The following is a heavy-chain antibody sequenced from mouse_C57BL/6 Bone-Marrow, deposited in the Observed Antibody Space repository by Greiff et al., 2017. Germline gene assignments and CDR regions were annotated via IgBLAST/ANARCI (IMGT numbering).Heavy chain of an antibody. CDR2: IDPENGDT. Sequence: VQLQQSGAELVRPGASVKLSCTASGFNIKDDYMHWVKQRPEQGLEWIGWIDPENGDTEYASKFQGKATITADTSSNTAYLQLSSLTSEDTAVYYWTTGGYYVFAYWGQGTLVTVSA. J-gene: IGHJ3*01. CDR1: GFNIKDDY. CDR3: TTGGYYVFAY. D-gene: IGHD2-3*01. V-gene: IGHV14-4*01.